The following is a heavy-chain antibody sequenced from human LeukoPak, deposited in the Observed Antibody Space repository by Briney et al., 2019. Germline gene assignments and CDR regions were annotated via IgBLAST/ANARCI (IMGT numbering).Heavy chain of an antibody. V-gene: IGHV3-74*01. CDR2: INSDGSST. D-gene: IGHD3-22*01. Sequence: PGGSLRLSCAASGFTFSSYWVHWVRHAPGKGLVWVSRINSDGSSTSYADSVKGRFTISRDNAKNTLYLQMNSLRAEDTAVYYCARDTDYYDSSGYVGYWGQGTLVTVSS. CDR3: ARDTDYYDSSGYVGY. J-gene: IGHJ4*02. CDR1: GFTFSSYW.